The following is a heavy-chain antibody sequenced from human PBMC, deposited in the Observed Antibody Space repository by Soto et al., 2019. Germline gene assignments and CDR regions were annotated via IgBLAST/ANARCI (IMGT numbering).Heavy chain of an antibody. D-gene: IGHD6-19*01. CDR3: VRDRALDSSGHWFDT. J-gene: IGHJ5*02. CDR2: IYHIGSP. CDR1: GRSVSSGGYY. V-gene: IGHV4-31*03. Sequence: SETLSLTCTVSGRSVSSGGYYWTWIRQHPGRGLEWIGYIYHIGSPYYNPSLESRVTISLDTSKNQFSLNLTSVTAADTAIYYCVRDRALDSSGHWFDTWGQGTLVTVS.